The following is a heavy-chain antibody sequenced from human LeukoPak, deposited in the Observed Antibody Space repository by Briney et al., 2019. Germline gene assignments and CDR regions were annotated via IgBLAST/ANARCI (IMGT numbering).Heavy chain of an antibody. D-gene: IGHD1-26*01. CDR3: ARHGGSLGYFDY. CDR1: GGSISTYY. CDR2: VYDSGTT. V-gene: IGHV4-59*08. J-gene: IGHJ4*02. Sequence: PSESLSLTCTASGGSISTYYWSWIRQTPGKGLEWIGYVYDSGTTNYNASLKGRGTISSDTSKNQFSLNLRSVNAADTAIYYRARHGGSLGYFDYWGQGTLVTVSS.